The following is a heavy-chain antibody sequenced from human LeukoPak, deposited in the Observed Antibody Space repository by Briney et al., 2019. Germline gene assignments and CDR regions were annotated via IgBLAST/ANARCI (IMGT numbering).Heavy chain of an antibody. CDR3: AKSSLRGHSLWYFDL. D-gene: IGHD3-10*01. J-gene: IGHJ2*01. CDR2: ISYDGSNK. CDR1: EFTFRSYI. Sequence: PGRSLRLSCAASEFTFRSYIMHWVRQAPGRGLEWVAVISYDGSNKYDADSVKGRFTISRDNSKNTLYLQMNKLRVEDTAVYYCAKSSLRGHSLWYFDLWGRGTPVTVSS. V-gene: IGHV3-30*18.